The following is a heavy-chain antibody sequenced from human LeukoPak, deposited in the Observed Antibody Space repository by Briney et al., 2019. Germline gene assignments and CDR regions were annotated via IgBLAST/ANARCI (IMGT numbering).Heavy chain of an antibody. CDR1: GVSFSGYY. CDR3: ARYSRRGYSYGSDY. CDR2: INHSGST. Sequence: SETLSLTCAVYGVSFSGYYWSWIRQPPGKGLEWIGEINHSGSTNYNPSLKSRVTISVDTSKNQFSLKLSSVTAADTAVYYCARYSRRGYSYGSDYWGQGTLVTASS. V-gene: IGHV4-34*01. D-gene: IGHD5-18*01. J-gene: IGHJ4*02.